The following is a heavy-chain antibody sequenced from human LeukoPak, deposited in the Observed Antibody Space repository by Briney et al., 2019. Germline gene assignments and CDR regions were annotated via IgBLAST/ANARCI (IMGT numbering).Heavy chain of an antibody. D-gene: IGHD2/OR15-2a*01. Sequence: PSGTLSLTCGVSGGSISSTNWWTWVRQPPGGGLEWIGEGHLNGRTHYSPSLESRVTMSVDMSENHSSLKLTSVTAADTAVYYCAREGGFYRPLDYSGPGTLVIVSS. CDR3: AREGGFYRPLDY. V-gene: IGHV4-4*02. J-gene: IGHJ4*02. CDR1: GGSISSTNW. CDR2: GHLNGRT.